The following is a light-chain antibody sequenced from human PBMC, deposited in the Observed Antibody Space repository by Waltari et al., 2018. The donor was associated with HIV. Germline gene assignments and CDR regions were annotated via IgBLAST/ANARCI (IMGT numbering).Light chain of an antibody. CDR2: QDT. J-gene: IGLJ2*01. Sequence: SYELTQPPSVSVSPGQTASIPCSGAKLGGKYVSWYQQRPGQSPVLLIYQDTKRPSGIPERFSGSNSGNTATLTISGAQAMDESDYYCQASDTWTVFGGGTKLTVL. CDR1: KLGGKY. V-gene: IGLV3-1*01. CDR3: QASDTWTV.